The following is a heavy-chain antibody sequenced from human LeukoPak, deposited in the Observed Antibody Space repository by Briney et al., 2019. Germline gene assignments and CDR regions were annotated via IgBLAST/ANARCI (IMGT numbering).Heavy chain of an antibody. CDR2: MNPNSGNT. J-gene: IGHJ4*02. Sequence: GASVNVSCKASLYTFTSYDINWVRQATGQGREWMGWMNPNSGNTGYTQKFQGRVTMTRNTSISTAYMELSSLRSEDTAVYYCARVREVTFGGVILYYFDYWGQGTLVTVSS. CDR1: LYTFTSYD. CDR3: ARVREVTFGGVILYYFDY. D-gene: IGHD3-16*02. V-gene: IGHV1-8*01.